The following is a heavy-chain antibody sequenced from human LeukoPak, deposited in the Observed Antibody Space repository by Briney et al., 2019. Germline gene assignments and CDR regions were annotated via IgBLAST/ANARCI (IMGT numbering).Heavy chain of an antibody. CDR1: GFTFSSYS. Sequence: GSLRLSCAASGFTFSSYSMNWVRQAPGKGLEWVSSISSSSSYIYYADSVKGRFTISRDNAKNSLYLQMNSLRAEDTAVYYCAKLGGYSGYDVDYWGQGTLVTVSS. D-gene: IGHD5-12*01. CDR3: AKLGGYSGYDVDY. V-gene: IGHV3-21*01. CDR2: ISSSSSYI. J-gene: IGHJ4*02.